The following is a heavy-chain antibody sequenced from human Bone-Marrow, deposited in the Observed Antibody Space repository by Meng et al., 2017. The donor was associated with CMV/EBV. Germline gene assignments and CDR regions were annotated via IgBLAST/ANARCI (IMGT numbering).Heavy chain of an antibody. J-gene: IGHJ6*02. V-gene: IGHV4-34*01. CDR3: ASGRVVPAADVGYYYYGMDV. CDR2: INHSGST. Sequence: SETLSLTCAVYGGFFSGYYWNWIRQPPGKGLEWIGEINHSGSTNYNPSLKSRVTISVDTSKNQFSLKLSSVTAADTAVYYCASGRVVPAADVGYYYYGMDVWGQGTTVTVSS. D-gene: IGHD2-2*01. CDR1: GGFFSGYY.